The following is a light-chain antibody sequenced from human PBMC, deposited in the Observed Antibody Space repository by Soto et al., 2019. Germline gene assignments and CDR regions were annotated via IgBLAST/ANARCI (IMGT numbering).Light chain of an antibody. J-gene: IGKJ5*01. V-gene: IGKV3-15*01. CDR3: QQYSSSPS. CDR2: GAS. Sequence: EKGMKHSATILSVTPGERATLSFMASQSVCTHLAWYQQKHGQVPSLLVYGASARASGIPARFSGSGSGTEFTLTIVSLQSEDFAVYYCQQYSSSPSFGQGTRLEI. CDR1: QSVCTH.